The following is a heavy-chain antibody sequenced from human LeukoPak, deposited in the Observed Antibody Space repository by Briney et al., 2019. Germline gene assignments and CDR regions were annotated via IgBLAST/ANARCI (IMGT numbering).Heavy chain of an antibody. CDR3: ARARYCSGGSCYSDY. V-gene: IGHV1-2*04. CDR1: GYTFTGYY. CDR2: INPNSGGT. D-gene: IGHD2-15*01. J-gene: IGHJ4*02. Sequence: GASVKVSCKASGYTFTGYYIHWVRQAPGQGLEWMGWINPNSGGTNYAQKFQGWVTMTRDTSISTAYMELSRLRSDDTAVYYCARARYCSGGSCYSDYWGQGTLVTVSS.